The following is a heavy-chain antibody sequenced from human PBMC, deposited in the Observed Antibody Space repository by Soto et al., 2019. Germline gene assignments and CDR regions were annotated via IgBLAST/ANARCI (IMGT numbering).Heavy chain of an antibody. D-gene: IGHD6-19*01. CDR1: GGSISSYY. CDR2: IYYSGST. J-gene: IGHJ4*02. CDR3: AREDGWNYVDY. V-gene: IGHV4-59*01. Sequence: QVQLQESGPGLVKPSETLSLTCTVSGGSISSYYWSWIRQPPGKGLEWIGYIYYSGSTNYNPSLKSRVTISVDTSKNQFSLKLSSVTAADTDVYYCAREDGWNYVDYWGQGTLVTVSS.